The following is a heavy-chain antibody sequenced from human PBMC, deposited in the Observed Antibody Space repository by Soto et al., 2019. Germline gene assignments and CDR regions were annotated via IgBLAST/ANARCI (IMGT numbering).Heavy chain of an antibody. V-gene: IGHV4-31*03. D-gene: IGHD3-22*01. CDR3: ASTYYTGSSGPLDY. CDR1: GDSISSGGYY. CDR2: IYYSGTT. Sequence: SETLSLTCTVSGDSISSGGYYWSWIRQHPAKGLEWIGYIYYSGTTYYNPSLESRVTISADTSENQFSLKVNSVTVADTAVYYCASTYYTGSSGPLDYWGQGALVT. J-gene: IGHJ4*02.